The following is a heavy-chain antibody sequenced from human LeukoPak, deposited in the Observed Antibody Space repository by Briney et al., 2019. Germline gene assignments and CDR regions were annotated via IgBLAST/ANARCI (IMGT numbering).Heavy chain of an antibody. CDR2: ISGSGGST. Sequence: GGSLRLSCAASGVTFSNYAMSWVRQAPGKGLEWVSAISGSGGSTYYADSVKGRFTISRDNSKNTLYLQMNSLRAEDTAVYYCASLFGSGPNWFDPWGQGTLVTVSS. J-gene: IGHJ5*02. V-gene: IGHV3-23*01. CDR1: GVTFSNYA. D-gene: IGHD3-10*01. CDR3: ASLFGSGPNWFDP.